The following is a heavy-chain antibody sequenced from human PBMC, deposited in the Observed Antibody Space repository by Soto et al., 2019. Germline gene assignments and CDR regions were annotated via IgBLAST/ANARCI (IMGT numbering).Heavy chain of an antibody. CDR2: ISSSSSTI. CDR1: GFTFSSYS. V-gene: IGHV3-48*01. Sequence: GGSLRLSCAASGFTFSSYSMNWVRQAPWKGLEWVSYISSSSSTIYYADSVKGRFTISRDNAKNSLYLQMNSLRAEDTAVYYCARGAYYYDSSGLSYWGQGTLVTVSS. CDR3: ARGAYYYDSSGLSY. D-gene: IGHD3-22*01. J-gene: IGHJ4*02.